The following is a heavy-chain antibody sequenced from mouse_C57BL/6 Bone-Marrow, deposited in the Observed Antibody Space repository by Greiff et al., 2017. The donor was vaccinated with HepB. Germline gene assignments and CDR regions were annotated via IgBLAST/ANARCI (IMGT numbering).Heavy chain of an antibody. J-gene: IGHJ3*01. CDR3: ARDYYYGSSYVWFAY. Sequence: QVQLQQSGAELARPGASVKLSCKASGYTFTSYGISWVKQRTGQGLEWIGEIYPRSGNTYYNEKFKGKATLTADKSSSTASMELRSLTSEDSAVYFCARDYYYGSSYVWFAYWGQGTLVTVSA. V-gene: IGHV1-81*01. CDR1: GYTFTSYG. CDR2: IYPRSGNT. D-gene: IGHD1-1*01.